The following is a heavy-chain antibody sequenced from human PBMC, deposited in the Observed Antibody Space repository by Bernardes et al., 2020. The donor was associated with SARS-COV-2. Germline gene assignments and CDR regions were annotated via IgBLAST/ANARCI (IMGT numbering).Heavy chain of an antibody. D-gene: IGHD1-7*01. J-gene: IGHJ6*02. Sequence: SETLSLTCAVYGGSFSGYYWNWIRQPPGKGLEWIGEINHSGSTNYNPSLKSRVTTSVDTSKNQFSLKLSSVTAADTAVYYCARGGTLELRYYYGMDVWGQGTTVTVSS. CDR1: GGSFSGYY. V-gene: IGHV4-34*01. CDR2: INHSGST. CDR3: ARGGTLELRYYYGMDV.